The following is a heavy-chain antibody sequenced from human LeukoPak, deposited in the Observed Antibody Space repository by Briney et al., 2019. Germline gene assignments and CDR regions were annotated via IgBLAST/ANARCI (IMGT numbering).Heavy chain of an antibody. CDR1: GYTFTNYG. CDR2: ISANNGET. Sequence: ASVKVSCKASGYTFTNYGISWVRQAPGQGLEWMSWISANNGETRYAQNFQGRVTMTTDTSTTTAYMELRSLRSDDTAVYYCARVPHSAHQVFSSDYWGQGTQVTVSS. V-gene: IGHV1-18*04. J-gene: IGHJ4*02. D-gene: IGHD1-14*01. CDR3: ARVPHSAHQVFSSDY.